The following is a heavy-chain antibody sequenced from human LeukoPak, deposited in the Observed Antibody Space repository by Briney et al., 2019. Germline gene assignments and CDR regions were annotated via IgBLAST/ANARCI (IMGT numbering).Heavy chain of an antibody. CDR3: AKEDGNYGAGRYYYFDY. D-gene: IGHD3-10*01. V-gene: IGHV3-23*01. J-gene: IGHJ4*02. Sequence: GGSLRLSRETSGFTFSNYAMSWVRQAPGKGLEWGFGICGYGISIDYEAFVKGRFTMSRDNTKSTQYLVMNSLRAEDTAVYYRAKEDGNYGAGRYYYFDYWGQGTLVTVSS. CDR1: GFTFSNYA. CDR2: ICGYGISI.